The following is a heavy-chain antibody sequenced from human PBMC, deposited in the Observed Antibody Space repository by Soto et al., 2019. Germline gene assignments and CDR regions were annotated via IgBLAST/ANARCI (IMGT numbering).Heavy chain of an antibody. CDR2: IYYSGST. CDR3: ARDNGYSYGYNLDH. CDR1: GGPISSYY. V-gene: IGHV4-59*01. D-gene: IGHD5-18*01. J-gene: IGHJ4*02. Sequence: PSETLSLTCTVSGGPISSYYWSWIRQPPGKGLEWIGYIYYSGSTNYNPSLKSRVTISVDTSKNQFSLKLTSATAADTAVYYCARDNGYSYGYNLDHWGQGTLVTVSS.